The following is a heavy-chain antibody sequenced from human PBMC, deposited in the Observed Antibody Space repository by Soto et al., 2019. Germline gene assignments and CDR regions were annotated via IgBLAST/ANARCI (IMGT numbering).Heavy chain of an antibody. V-gene: IGHV3-21*01. D-gene: IGHD5-18*01. J-gene: IGHJ4*02. Sequence: EVQLVESGGGLVKPGGSLRVSCAASGFSFSGYSLSWFRQAPGKGLEWVSSIDPSATQIHYADSVEGRFTISRDNAKDSLYLQMISLRLEDTAVYYCARYIYGYVDYWGQGTLVTVSS. CDR3: ARYIYGYVDY. CDR2: IDPSATQI. CDR1: GFSFSGYS.